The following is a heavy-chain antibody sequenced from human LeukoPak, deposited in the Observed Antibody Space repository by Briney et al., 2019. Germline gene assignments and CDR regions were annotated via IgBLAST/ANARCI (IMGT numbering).Heavy chain of an antibody. CDR2: INPYSGDT. Sequence: ASVKVSCKASGHTFTGYYIHWVRQAPGQGLEWMGWINPYSGDTAYAQKFQGRVTMTRDTSINTAYMELNRLKFDDTAVYYCARGTMNLDSWGQGTLVTVSS. CDR1: GHTFTGYY. V-gene: IGHV1-2*02. J-gene: IGHJ4*02. CDR3: ARGTMNLDS. D-gene: IGHD3-22*01.